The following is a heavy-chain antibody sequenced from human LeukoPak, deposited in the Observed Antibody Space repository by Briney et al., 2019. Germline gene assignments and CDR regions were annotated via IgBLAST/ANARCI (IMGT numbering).Heavy chain of an antibody. D-gene: IGHD1-1*01. V-gene: IGHV3-7*01. CDR2: MDPSGSQK. J-gene: IGHJ4*02. CDR3: AIWTSGNY. CDR1: GFTFNRSW. Sequence: GGSLRLSCAASGFTFNRSWMNWVRQAPGKGLECVANMDPSGSQKRYVDSVKGRFTISKDNPGTSLYLEMYSLRAEDTAIYYCAIWTSGNYWGQGTLVTVSS.